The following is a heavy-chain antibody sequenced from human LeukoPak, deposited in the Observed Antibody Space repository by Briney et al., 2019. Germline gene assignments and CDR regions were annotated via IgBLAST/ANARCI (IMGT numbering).Heavy chain of an antibody. D-gene: IGHD3/OR15-3a*01. Sequence: SETLSLTCSVSGGSISRGSYYWNWIRQPAGKGLEWIGRIYTGGSTNYNPSLKSRVTISLDRSKNQFSLKLSSVTAADTAVYYCARVGGQVYWGQGTLVTVSS. J-gene: IGHJ4*02. CDR2: IYTGGST. CDR1: GGSISRGSYY. CDR3: ARVGGQVY. V-gene: IGHV4-61*02.